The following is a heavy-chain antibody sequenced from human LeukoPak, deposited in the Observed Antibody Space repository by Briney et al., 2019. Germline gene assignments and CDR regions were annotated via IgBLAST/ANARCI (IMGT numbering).Heavy chain of an antibody. J-gene: IGHJ4*02. V-gene: IGHV3-11*01. Sequence: GGSLRLSCAASGFTFSDYYMSWIRQAPGKGLEWVSYISSSGNTIYYADSVKGRFTISRDNAKNSLYLQMNSLRAEDTAVYYCAREPWHYGSGNYCFDYWGQGTLVTVSS. D-gene: IGHD3-10*01. CDR3: AREPWHYGSGNYCFDY. CDR1: GFTFSDYY. CDR2: ISSSGNTI.